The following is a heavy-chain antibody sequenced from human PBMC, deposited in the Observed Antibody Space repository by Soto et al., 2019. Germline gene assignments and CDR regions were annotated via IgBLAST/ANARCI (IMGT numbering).Heavy chain of an antibody. J-gene: IGHJ5*02. CDR1: GYIFTSYY. V-gene: IGHV1-46*03. Sequence: QAQVVQSGAEARAPGASVKVSCKASGYIFTSYYIHWVRQAPGQGLEYLGVAYPHAATTFVAQKFQGRITVTMDTSTSTVHMELTSLTPVDTAVYYCARERERAYYFDPWGQGTLVTVSS. CDR3: ARERERAYYFDP. CDR2: AYPHAATT. D-gene: IGHD2-8*01.